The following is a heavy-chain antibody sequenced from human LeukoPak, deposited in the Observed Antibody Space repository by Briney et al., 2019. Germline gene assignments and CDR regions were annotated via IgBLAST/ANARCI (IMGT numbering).Heavy chain of an antibody. V-gene: IGHV3-74*01. CDR3: ARLAGEVKDL. D-gene: IGHD7-27*01. CDR2: IKTDGSTT. Sequence: PGGSLRLSCAASGFTFSSYWMHWVRQAPGKGLVWVSHIKTDGSTTNYADSVKGRFTISRDNAKNTLYLQMNSLRVEDTALYYCARLAGEVKDLWGQGTLATVSS. CDR1: GFTFSSYW. J-gene: IGHJ5*02.